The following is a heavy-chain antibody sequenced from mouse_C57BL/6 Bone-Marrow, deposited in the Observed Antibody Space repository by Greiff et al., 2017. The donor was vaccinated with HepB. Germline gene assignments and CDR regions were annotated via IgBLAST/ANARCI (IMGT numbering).Heavy chain of an antibody. CDR1: GFTFSSYA. CDR2: ISDGGSYT. D-gene: IGHD2-5*01. J-gene: IGHJ1*03. Sequence: DVMLVESGGGLVKPGGSLKLSCAASGFTFSSYAMSWVRQTPEKRLEWVATISDGGSYTYYPDNVKGRFTISRDNAKNNLYLQMSHLKSEDTAMYYCARGGATIVTTWYFDVWGTGTTVTVSA. V-gene: IGHV5-4*03. CDR3: ARGGATIVTTWYFDV.